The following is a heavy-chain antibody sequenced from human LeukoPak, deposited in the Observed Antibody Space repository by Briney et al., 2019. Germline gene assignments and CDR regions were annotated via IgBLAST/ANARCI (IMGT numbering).Heavy chain of an antibody. CDR3: AKDPLGAAGTPSFDY. J-gene: IGHJ4*02. CDR2: ISGSGGST. CDR1: GFTFSSYA. V-gene: IGHV3-23*01. Sequence: GGSLRLSCAASGFTFSSYAMSWVRQAPGKGLEWVPAISGSGGSTYYADSVKGRFTISRDNSKNTLYLQMNSLRAEDTAVYYCAKDPLGAAGTPSFDYWGQGTLVTVSS. D-gene: IGHD6-13*01.